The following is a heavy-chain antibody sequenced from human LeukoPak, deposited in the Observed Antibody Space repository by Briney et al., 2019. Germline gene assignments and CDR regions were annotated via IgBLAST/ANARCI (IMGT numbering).Heavy chain of an antibody. D-gene: IGHD3-10*02. CDR2: ISSSGSTI. Sequence: PGGSLRLSCAASGFTFTDYYMSWIRHAPGKGLECLSYISSSGSTIYYADSVKGRFTISRDNAKNSLYLQMNSLRAEDTAVYYCAELGIAMIGGVWGKGTTVTISS. V-gene: IGHV3-11*04. CDR3: AELGIAMIGGV. CDR1: GFTFTDYY. J-gene: IGHJ6*04.